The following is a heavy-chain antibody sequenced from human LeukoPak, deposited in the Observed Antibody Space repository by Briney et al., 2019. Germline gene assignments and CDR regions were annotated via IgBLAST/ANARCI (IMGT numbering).Heavy chain of an antibody. D-gene: IGHD3-3*01. CDR1: GXSISSYY. Sequence: SETLSLTCTVSGXSISSYYWSWIWQPPGKRLEWIGHIYYSGSTNYNPSLKSRVTISVDTSKNQFSLKLSSVTAADTAVYYCASRSSIWSGYQDTLYYFDSWGQGTLVTVSS. J-gene: IGHJ4*02. V-gene: IGHV4-59*01. CDR3: ASRSSIWSGYQDTLYYFDS. CDR2: IYYSGST.